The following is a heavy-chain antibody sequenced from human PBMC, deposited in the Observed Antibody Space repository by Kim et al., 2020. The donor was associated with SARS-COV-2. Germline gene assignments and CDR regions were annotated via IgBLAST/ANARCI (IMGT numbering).Heavy chain of an antibody. J-gene: IGHJ4*02. CDR3: ARGMGYFDY. D-gene: IGHD2-8*01. V-gene: IGHV4-34*01. CDR2: INHSGST. CDR1: GGSFSGYY. Sequence: SETLSLTCAVYGGSFSGYYWSWIRQPPGKGLEWIGEINHSGSTNYNPSLKSRVTISVDTSKNQFSLKLSSVTAADTAVYYCARGMGYFDYWGQGTLVTVSS.